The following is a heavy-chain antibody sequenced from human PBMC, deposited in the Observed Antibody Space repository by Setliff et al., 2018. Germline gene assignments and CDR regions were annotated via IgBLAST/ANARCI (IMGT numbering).Heavy chain of an antibody. V-gene: IGHV1-18*04. CDR2: INNYNFNT. CDR3: SRLVRYCTTTTCQRVAGAES. D-gene: IGHD2-8*01. CDR1: GYTFTDFG. Sequence: ASVKVSCKASGYTFTDFGINWVRQAPGQGLEWMGWINNYNFNTNYAQKLQGRVTMTTDTSTSTAYMELRSLRSDDTAVYYCSRLVRYCTTTTCQRVAGAESWGQGTLVTVSS. J-gene: IGHJ5*01.